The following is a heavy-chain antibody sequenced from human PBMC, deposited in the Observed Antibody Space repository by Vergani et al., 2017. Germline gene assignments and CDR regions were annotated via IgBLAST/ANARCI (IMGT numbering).Heavy chain of an antibody. Sequence: QVQLVQSGAEVKKPGASVKVSCKASGYTFTSYGISWVRQAPGQGLEWMGWMSADNGNTNYAQRLQGRVTMTTDTSTSTAYMELRSLRSDDSSVYYCARDHYPLDLDATYFWGQGTLVTVSS. CDR3: ARDHYPLDLDATYF. CDR2: MSADNGNT. CDR1: GYTFTSYG. D-gene: IGHD2-15*01. J-gene: IGHJ4*02. V-gene: IGHV1-18*01.